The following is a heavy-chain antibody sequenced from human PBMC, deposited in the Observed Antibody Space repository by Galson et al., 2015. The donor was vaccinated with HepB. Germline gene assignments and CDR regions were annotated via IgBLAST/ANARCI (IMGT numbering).Heavy chain of an antibody. V-gene: IGHV3-23*01. D-gene: IGHD3-16*01. J-gene: IGHJ5*01. CDR3: AKGYGLFDS. Sequence: SLRLSCAASGFAFDSHAMSWVRQAPGRGLGWISGITGKGDSTFHADSVKGRFTVSKDNPNNMLFLQMNSLRAEDAGLYFCAKGYGLFDSWGQGILVTVSS. CDR1: GFAFDSHA. CDR2: ITGKGDST.